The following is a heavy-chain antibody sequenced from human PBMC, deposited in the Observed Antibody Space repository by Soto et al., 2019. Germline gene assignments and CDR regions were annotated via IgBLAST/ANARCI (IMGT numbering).Heavy chain of an antibody. D-gene: IGHD3-3*01. J-gene: IGHJ5*02. CDR1: GGAISGYY. V-gene: IGHV4-4*07. Sequence: SETLSLTCTVTGGAISGYYWTWIRQSDGAGLEWIGRIYSSGSTNYNPSLKSRVTISLDTSMNYFSLRLSSVTAADTAVYYCARGQRFSDWFDPWGQGTLVTVS. CDR3: ARGQRFSDWFDP. CDR2: IYSSGST.